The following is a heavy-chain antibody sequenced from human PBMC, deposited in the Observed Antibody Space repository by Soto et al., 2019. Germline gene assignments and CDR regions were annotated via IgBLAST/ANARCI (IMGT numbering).Heavy chain of an antibody. J-gene: IGHJ4*02. CDR1: GGSFSGYY. CDR3: AREGHGSGSY. V-gene: IGHV4-34*01. CDR2: INHSGST. D-gene: IGHD3-10*01. Sequence: QVQLQQWGAGLLKPSETLSLTCAVYGGSFSGYYWSWIRQPPGKGLEWIGEINHSGSTNYNPSLTSRVTISVDTSQNQFSLKLSSVTAADTAVYYCAREGHGSGSYWGQGTLVTVSS.